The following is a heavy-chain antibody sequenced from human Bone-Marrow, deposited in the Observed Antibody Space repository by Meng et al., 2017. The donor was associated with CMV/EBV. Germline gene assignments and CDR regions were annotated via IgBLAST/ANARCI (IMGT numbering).Heavy chain of an antibody. V-gene: IGHV4-59*01. CDR3: ARGHLGYCSSTSCHDFDY. CDR1: GGSISSYY. D-gene: IGHD2-2*01. Sequence: SETLSLTCNVSGGSISSYYWSYIRQPPGKGLEWIGYIYNSGRTNYNPSLKSRVTISVDTYKNQFSLKLTSVTTADTAVYYCARGHLGYCSSTSCHDFDYWGQGTLVTVSS. J-gene: IGHJ4*02. CDR2: IYNSGRT.